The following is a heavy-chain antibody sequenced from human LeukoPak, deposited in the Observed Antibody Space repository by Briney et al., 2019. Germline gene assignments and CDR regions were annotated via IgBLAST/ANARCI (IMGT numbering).Heavy chain of an antibody. CDR1: GFTFSSYW. CDR2: INSDGSTT. D-gene: IGHD6-13*01. V-gene: IGHV3-74*01. CDR3: ARGVAAGTRGFDI. Sequence: GGSLRLSCEASGFTFSSYWMHWVRQVPGKGLVWVSRINSDGSTTSYADSVKGRFTISRDNAKNTLYLQMNSLRAEDTAVYYCARGVAAGTRGFDIWGQGTMVTVSS. J-gene: IGHJ3*02.